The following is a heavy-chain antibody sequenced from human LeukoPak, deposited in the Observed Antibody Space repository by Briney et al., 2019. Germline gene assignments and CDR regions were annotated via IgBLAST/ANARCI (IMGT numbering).Heavy chain of an antibody. CDR1: GFTLSSYW. V-gene: IGHV3-7*01. CDR2: IKQDGSEK. J-gene: IGHJ4*02. Sequence: GGSLRLSCAASGFTLSSYWMTWVRQAPGKGLEWVANIKQDGSEKYYGDSVKGRFTISRDNAKNSLYLQMNSLRAENTAVYYCARDAGIVAVSVFDYWGRGTLVTVSS. D-gene: IGHD1-26*01. CDR3: ARDAGIVAVSVFDY.